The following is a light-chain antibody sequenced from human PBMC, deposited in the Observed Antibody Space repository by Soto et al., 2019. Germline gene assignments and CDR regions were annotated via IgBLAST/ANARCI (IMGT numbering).Light chain of an antibody. CDR3: SSYTSSSTLV. J-gene: IGLJ2*01. V-gene: IGLV2-14*01. Sequence: QSALTQPASVSGSPGQSLTISCTGPSSDVGGYNYVSWYQQHQGKAPKLMIYDVSNRPSGVSNRFSGSKSGNTASLTISGLQAEDEADYYCSSYTSSSTLVFGGGTKLTVL. CDR1: SSDVGGYNY. CDR2: DVS.